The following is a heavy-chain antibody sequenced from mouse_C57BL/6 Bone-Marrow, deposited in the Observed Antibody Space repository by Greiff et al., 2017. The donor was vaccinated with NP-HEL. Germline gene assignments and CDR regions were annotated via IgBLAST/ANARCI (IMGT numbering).Heavy chain of an antibody. D-gene: IGHD4-1*02. J-gene: IGHJ3*01. CDR3: ARDKINWAWFAY. CDR2: ISDGGSYT. V-gene: IGHV5-4*01. Sequence: EVKLEESGGGLVKPGGSLKLSCAASGFTFSSYAMSWVRQTPEKRLEWVATISDGGSYTYYPDNVKGRFTISRDNAKNNLYLQMSHLKSEDTAMYYCARDKINWAWFAYWGQGTLVTVSA. CDR1: GFTFSSYA.